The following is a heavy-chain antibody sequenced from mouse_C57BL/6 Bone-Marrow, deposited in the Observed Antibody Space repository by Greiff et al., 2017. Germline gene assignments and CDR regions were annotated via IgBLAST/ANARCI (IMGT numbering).Heavy chain of an antibody. Sequence: EVQRVESGGGLVQPGGSLKLSCAASGFTFSDYGMAWVRQAPRQGPAWVAFISNLAYSIYYADPVTGRFTISRENAKNTLYLEMSSLRSEDTAMYYCARRGYYYGSSSSWYFDVWGTGTTVTVSS. D-gene: IGHD1-1*01. V-gene: IGHV5-15*01. J-gene: IGHJ1*03. CDR1: GFTFSDYG. CDR2: ISNLAYSI. CDR3: ARRGYYYGSSSSWYFDV.